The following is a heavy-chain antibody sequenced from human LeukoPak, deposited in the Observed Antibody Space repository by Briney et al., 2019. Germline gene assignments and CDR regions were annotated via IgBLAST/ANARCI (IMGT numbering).Heavy chain of an antibody. CDR1: GGSFSGYY. J-gene: IGHJ5*02. Sequence: SETLSLTCAVYGGSFSGYYWSWIRQPPGKGREWIGEINQSGSTNYNPSLKSRVTISVDTSKNQFSLKLSSVTAADTAVYYCASVRSRVVRPRRNWFDPWGQGTLVTVS. CDR3: ASVRSRVVRPRRNWFDP. D-gene: IGHD3-3*01. V-gene: IGHV4-34*01. CDR2: INQSGST.